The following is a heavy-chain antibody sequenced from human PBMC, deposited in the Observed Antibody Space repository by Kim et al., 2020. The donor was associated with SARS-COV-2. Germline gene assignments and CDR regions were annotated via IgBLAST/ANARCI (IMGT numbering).Heavy chain of an antibody. CDR3: TTGPYSGSSEADAFDI. J-gene: IGHJ3*02. Sequence: GGSLRLSCAASGFTFSNAWMSWVRQAPGKWLEWVGRIKSKTDGGTTDYAAPVKGRFTISRDDSKNTLYLQMNSLKTEDTAVYYCTTGPYSGSSEADAFDIWGQGTMVTVSS. CDR1: GFTFSNAW. CDR2: IKSKTDGGTT. D-gene: IGHD1-26*01. V-gene: IGHV3-15*01.